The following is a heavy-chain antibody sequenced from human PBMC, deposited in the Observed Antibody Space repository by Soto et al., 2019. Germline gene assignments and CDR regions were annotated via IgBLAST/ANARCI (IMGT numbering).Heavy chain of an antibody. Sequence: EAHLVESGGGLVQPGRSRRHSCAASGFTFSSDAFNWVRQAPGKGLEGISYISVGSGAIFYADSVKGRFTMSRDDAQNSLYRPMNTLRDVDTAVDFCVRDDKCAVDIGGQWTTVIVSS. V-gene: IGHV3-48*02. CDR1: GFTFSSDA. J-gene: IGHJ3*02. D-gene: IGHD3-22*01. CDR3: VRDDKCAVDI. CDR2: ISVGSGAI.